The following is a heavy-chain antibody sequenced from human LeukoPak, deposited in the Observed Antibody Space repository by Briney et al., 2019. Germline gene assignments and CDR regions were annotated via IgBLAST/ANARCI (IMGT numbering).Heavy chain of an antibody. D-gene: IGHD6-13*01. Sequence: GGSLRLSCAASGFTFSSYAMSWVRQAPGKGLEWVSAISGSGGSTYYADSVKGRFTISRDNSKNTLYLQMISLRAEDTAVYYCAKDQPPTGYSSSWYFAGVDFDFWGQGTLVTVSS. V-gene: IGHV3-23*01. CDR3: AKDQPPTGYSSSWYFAGVDFDF. J-gene: IGHJ4*02. CDR2: ISGSGGST. CDR1: GFTFSSYA.